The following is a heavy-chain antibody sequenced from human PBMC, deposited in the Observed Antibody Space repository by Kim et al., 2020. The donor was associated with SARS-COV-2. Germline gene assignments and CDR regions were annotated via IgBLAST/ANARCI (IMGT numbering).Heavy chain of an antibody. CDR3: ARVRYNWNYGLDY. D-gene: IGHD1-7*01. CDR1: GGSISNYY. J-gene: IGHJ4*02. V-gene: IGHV4-4*07. CDR2: VYTSGST. Sequence: SETLSLTCTVSGGSISNYYWTWIRQPAGKGLEWIARVYTSGSTNYNPSLKSRITMSVDTSKNQFSLELSSVTAADTAVYYCARVRYNWNYGLDYWGQGTLVTVSS.